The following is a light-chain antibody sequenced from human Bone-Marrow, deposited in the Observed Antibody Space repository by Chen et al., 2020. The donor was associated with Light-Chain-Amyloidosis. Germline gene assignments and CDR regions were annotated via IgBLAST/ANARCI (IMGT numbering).Light chain of an antibody. CDR3: QAWDSSTGV. CDR2: QDS. J-gene: IGLJ3*02. CDR1: KLGDKY. V-gene: IGLV3-1*01. Sequence: SYELTQPPSVSVSPGQTASITCAGDKLGDKYACWYQQKPGESPVLVSYQDSKRPAGIPERFSGSNSGNTATLTISGTQAMDEADYYGQAWDSSTGVFGGGTKLTVL.